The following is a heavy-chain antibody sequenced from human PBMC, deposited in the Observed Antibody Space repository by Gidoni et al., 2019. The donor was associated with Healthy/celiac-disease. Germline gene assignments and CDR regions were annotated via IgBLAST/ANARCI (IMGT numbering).Heavy chain of an antibody. CDR1: GGSISSSSYY. D-gene: IGHD3-16*02. CDR2: SYYSGCT. CDR3: ASVEYDYIWGSYPTGPFDY. J-gene: IGHJ4*02. V-gene: IGHV4-39*01. Sequence: QLQLQESGPGLVKPSETLSLTCTVSGGSISSSSYYWGWIRQPPGKWLEWIGSSYYSGCTYYNPSLKSRVTISVDTSKNQFSLKLSSVTAADTAVYYCASVEYDYIWGSYPTGPFDYWGQGTLVTVSS.